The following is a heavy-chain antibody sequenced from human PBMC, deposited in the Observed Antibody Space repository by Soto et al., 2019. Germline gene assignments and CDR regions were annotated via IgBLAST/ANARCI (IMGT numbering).Heavy chain of an antibody. Sequence: QVQLVQSGAEVKKPGASVKVSCKASGYTFTSYGISWVRQAPGQGLEWMGWISAYNGNTNYAQKLQGRVTMTTDTSTSPAYMELRSLRSDDPAVYYCATSYCSSTSCSRNWFDPWGQGTLVTVSS. D-gene: IGHD2-2*01. CDR3: ATSYCSSTSCSRNWFDP. CDR1: GYTFTSYG. V-gene: IGHV1-18*04. J-gene: IGHJ5*02. CDR2: ISAYNGNT.